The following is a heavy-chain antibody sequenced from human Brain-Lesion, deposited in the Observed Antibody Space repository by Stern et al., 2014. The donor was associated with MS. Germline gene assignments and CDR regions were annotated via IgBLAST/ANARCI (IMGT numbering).Heavy chain of an antibody. J-gene: IGHJ4*02. CDR1: GYRFTSNW. V-gene: IGHV5-51*01. D-gene: IGHD6-6*01. CDR2: IWPGDSDT. Sequence: VQLVQSGAEVKKPGESLKISCKGSGYRFTSNWIGWVRQMPGKGLEWMGIIWPGDSDTRYSPSFQGQVTISADKSISTAYLQWSSLQASDTAMYYCARQGDSSSSGFDYWGQGTLVIVSS. CDR3: ARQGDSSSSGFDY.